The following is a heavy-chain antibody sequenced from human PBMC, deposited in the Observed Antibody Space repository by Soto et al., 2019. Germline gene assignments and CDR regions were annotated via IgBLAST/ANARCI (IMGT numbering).Heavy chain of an antibody. CDR2: IYYSGST. CDR1: GGSISSGGYY. CDR3: ARAPGSDWRIMITFGGVIPYAFDI. V-gene: IGHV4-31*03. D-gene: IGHD3-16*02. Sequence: PSETLSLTCTVSGGSISSGGYYWSWIRQHPGKGLEWIGYIYYSGSTYYNPSLKSRVTISVDTSKNQFSLKLSSVTAADTAVYYCARAPGSDWRIMITFGGVIPYAFDIWGQGTMVTVSS. J-gene: IGHJ3*02.